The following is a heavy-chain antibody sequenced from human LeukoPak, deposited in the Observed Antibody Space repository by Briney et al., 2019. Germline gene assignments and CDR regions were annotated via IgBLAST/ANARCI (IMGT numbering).Heavy chain of an antibody. CDR3: ANRGGSSWYGLAY. D-gene: IGHD6-13*01. CDR1: GFTFSSYG. Sequence: PGGSLRLSCAASGFTFSSYGMHWVRQAPGKGLEWVAFIRYDGSNKYYADSVKGRFTISRDNSKNTLYLQMNSLRAEDTAVYYCANRGGSSWYGLAYWGQGTLVPVSS. CDR2: IRYDGSNK. J-gene: IGHJ4*02. V-gene: IGHV3-30*02.